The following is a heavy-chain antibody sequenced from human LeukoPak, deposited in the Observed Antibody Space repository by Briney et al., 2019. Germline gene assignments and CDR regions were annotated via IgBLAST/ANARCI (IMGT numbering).Heavy chain of an antibody. Sequence: GGSLRLSCAASGFTFSNAWMNWVRQAPGKGLEWVGRIKSKTDGGTTDYAAPVKGRFTISRDDSKNTLYLQMNSLKTEDTAVYYCAKDRYSYAFEYSDSWGQGTLVTVSS. D-gene: IGHD5-18*01. V-gene: IGHV3-15*07. CDR2: IKSKTDGGTT. CDR3: AKDRYSYAFEYSDS. J-gene: IGHJ4*02. CDR1: GFTFSNAW.